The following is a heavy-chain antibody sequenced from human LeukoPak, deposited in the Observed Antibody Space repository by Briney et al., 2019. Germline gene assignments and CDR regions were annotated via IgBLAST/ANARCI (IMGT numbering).Heavy chain of an antibody. CDR2: IYTSGST. V-gene: IGHV4-4*09. CDR3: ARQKCTSTSCLTKNAFDI. J-gene: IGHJ3*02. D-gene: IGHD2-2*01. CDR1: GSISSYY. Sequence: SETLSLTCTVPGSISSYYWSWIRQPPGKGLEWIGYIYTSGSTNYNPSLKSRVIISVDTSKNQFSLDLSSVTAADTAVYYCARQKCTSTSCLTKNAFDIWGQGTMVTVSS.